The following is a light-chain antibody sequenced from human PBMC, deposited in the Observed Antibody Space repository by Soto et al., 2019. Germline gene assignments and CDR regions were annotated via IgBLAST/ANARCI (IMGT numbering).Light chain of an antibody. CDR1: QSISGW. CDR3: QQYNSYPWT. J-gene: IGKJ1*01. CDR2: DVS. V-gene: IGKV1-5*01. Sequence: IQMTQAPSTLSASVRDRVTITFRASQSISGWLAWYQQKPGKAPKLLIYDVSSLESGVPSRFSGSGSGTEFTLAISSLQPDDFATYYCQQYNSYPWTFGQGTKVDIK.